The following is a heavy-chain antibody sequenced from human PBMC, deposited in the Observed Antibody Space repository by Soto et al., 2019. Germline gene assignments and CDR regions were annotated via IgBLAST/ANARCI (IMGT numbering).Heavy chain of an antibody. CDR3: ARGHCNYGLCYAVLDY. CDR2: IIPMFDST. J-gene: IGHJ4*02. Sequence: SVKVSSHPSAGTFSTYPVGWVRHAPGHGLELMGGIIPMFDSTHYAHKFHPRVTLTVDESTSTAYMELRRLRSEDTALHHRARGHCNYGLCYAVLDYWGQETLATVPS. CDR1: AGTFSTYP. V-gene: IGHV1-69*13. D-gene: IGHD2-8*01.